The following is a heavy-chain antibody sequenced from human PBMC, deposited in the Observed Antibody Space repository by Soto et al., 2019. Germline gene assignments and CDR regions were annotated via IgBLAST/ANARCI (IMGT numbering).Heavy chain of an antibody. CDR2: IYWDDDK. V-gene: IGHV2-5*02. D-gene: IGHD6-13*01. CDR3: AHTGSSWYGFDY. CDR1: GFSLSTSGVG. J-gene: IGHJ4*02. Sequence: SGPTLVNPTQALTLTCTFSGFSLSTSGVGVGWIRQPPGKALEWLALIYWDDDKRYSPSLKSRLTITKDTSKTQVVLTMTNMDPVDTATYYCAHTGSSWYGFDYWGQGTLVTVSS.